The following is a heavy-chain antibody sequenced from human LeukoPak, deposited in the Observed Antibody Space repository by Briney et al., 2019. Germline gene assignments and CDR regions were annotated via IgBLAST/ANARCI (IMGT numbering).Heavy chain of an antibody. CDR1: GFTFSSYD. J-gene: IGHJ4*02. D-gene: IGHD2-8*01. CDR3: ARAYRVRFQPLLYFDY. CDR2: IGTAGDT. V-gene: IGHV3-13*01. Sequence: GGCLRLSCAASGFTFSSYDMHWVRHATGKGLEWVSAIGTAGDTYYPGSVKGRFTISRENAKNSLYLQMNSLRAGDTAVYYCARAYRVRFQPLLYFDYWSQGTLVTVSS.